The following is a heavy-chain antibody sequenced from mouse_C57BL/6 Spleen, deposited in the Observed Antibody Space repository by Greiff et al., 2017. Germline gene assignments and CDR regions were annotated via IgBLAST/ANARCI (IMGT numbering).Heavy chain of an antibody. V-gene: IGHV10-1*01. CDR1: GFSFNTYA. Sequence: DVMLVESGGGLVQPKGSLKLSCAASGFSFNTYAMNWVRQAPGKGLEWVARIRSKSNNYATYYADSVKDRFTISRDDSESMLYLQMNNLKTEDTAMYYCVRHEGNYGYYAMDYWGQGTSVTVSS. J-gene: IGHJ4*01. D-gene: IGHD2-1*01. CDR3: VRHEGNYGYYAMDY. CDR2: IRSKSNNYAT.